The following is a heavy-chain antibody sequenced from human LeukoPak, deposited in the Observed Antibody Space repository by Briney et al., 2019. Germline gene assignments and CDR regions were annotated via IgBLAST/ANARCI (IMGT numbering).Heavy chain of an antibody. V-gene: IGHV3-7*01. CDR3: VRQMIRFWFDP. J-gene: IGHJ5*02. CDR2: IIPDGSQK. Sequence: GGSLRLSCVASGFPFSLYWMTWVRQFRGKGREWVADIIPDGSQKYSVDSVKGRFTISRDNARNAVFLQMNSLRDDDTAVYHCVRQMIRFWFDPWGQGGRVTASS. D-gene: IGHD3-16*01. CDR1: GFPFSLYW.